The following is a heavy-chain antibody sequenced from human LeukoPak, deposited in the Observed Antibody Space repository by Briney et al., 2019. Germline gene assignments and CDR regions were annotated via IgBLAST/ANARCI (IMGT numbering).Heavy chain of an antibody. V-gene: IGHV3-48*02. CDR3: ARAATVFDF. Sequence: PGGSLRLSCAASGFAFSNYGMNWVRQAPGKGLEWLSSISSSSSTVYYADSAKGRFTISRDDAKNSLYLQMNSLRDEDTAVYYCARAATVFDFWGQGTLVTVSS. CDR1: GFAFSNYG. CDR2: ISSSSSTV. J-gene: IGHJ4*02. D-gene: IGHD1-1*01.